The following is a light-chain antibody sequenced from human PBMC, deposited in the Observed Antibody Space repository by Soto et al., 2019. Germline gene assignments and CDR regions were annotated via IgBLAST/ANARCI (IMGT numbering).Light chain of an antibody. CDR2: SNN. Sequence: QSVLTQPPSASGTPGQRVTISCSGSSSNIGSNYVYWYHQLPGTAPKLLIYSNNQRPSGVPDRFSGSKSGTPASLASSGRRSEDEAEYYCAAWDDSLSGDGFGTGTKRTVL. CDR1: SSNIGSNY. CDR3: AAWDDSLSGDG. J-gene: IGLJ1*01. V-gene: IGLV1-47*02.